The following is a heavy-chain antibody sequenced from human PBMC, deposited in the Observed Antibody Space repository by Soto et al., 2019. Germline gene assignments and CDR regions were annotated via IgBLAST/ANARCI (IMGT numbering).Heavy chain of an antibody. CDR3: AKDTHIAVAGMGTRYFDY. V-gene: IGHV3-30*18. D-gene: IGHD6-19*01. Sequence: QVQLVESGGGVVQPGRSLRLSCAASGFIFSSYGMHWVRQAPGKGLEGVAVISYGGSSEYYADSVEGRFTISRDNSKHTLFLQMNSLRAEDTAVYYCAKDTHIAVAGMGTRYFDYWGQGTLVTVSS. J-gene: IGHJ4*02. CDR1: GFIFSSYG. CDR2: ISYGGSSE.